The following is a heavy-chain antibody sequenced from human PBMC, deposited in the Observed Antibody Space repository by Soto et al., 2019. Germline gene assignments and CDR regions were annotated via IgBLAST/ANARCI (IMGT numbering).Heavy chain of an antibody. J-gene: IGHJ6*02. D-gene: IGHD2-2*01. V-gene: IGHV1-3*01. CDR3: ARDDVGDIVVVPASINHYYGMDV. CDR2: SNAGNGNT. Sequence: GAAVKVSCKASGYTFTSYAMHWVRQAPGQRLDWMGWSNAGNGNTNYSQKYQGRATITRDTSASTAYMELRRLRSEDTAVYYCARDDVGDIVVVPASINHYYGMDVWGQGTTVTVSS. CDR1: GYTFTSYA.